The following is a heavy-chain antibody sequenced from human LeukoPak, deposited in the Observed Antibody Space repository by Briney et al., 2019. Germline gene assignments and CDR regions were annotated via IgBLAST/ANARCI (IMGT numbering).Heavy chain of an antibody. CDR1: GFTVFSNY. CDR3: ARERSYYYYYMDV. D-gene: IGHD3-10*01. CDR2: IYSDGTT. V-gene: IGHV3-53*01. Sequence: GGSLRLPCAASGFTVFSNYMSWVRQAPGKGLEWVSVIYSDGTTYYADSVQGRFTISRDNSKNTVYLQVKSLRAEDTAVYFCARERSYYYYYMDVWGKGTTVTVSS. J-gene: IGHJ6*03.